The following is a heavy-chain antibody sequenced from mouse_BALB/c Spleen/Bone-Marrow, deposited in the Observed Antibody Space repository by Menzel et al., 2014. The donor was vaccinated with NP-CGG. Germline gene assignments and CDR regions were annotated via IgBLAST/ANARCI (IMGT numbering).Heavy chain of an antibody. CDR2: IRSKSNNYAT. CDR3: VGERGNYVAWFAY. Sequence: EVKLVESGGGLVQPKGSLKLSCAASGFTFNTNAMNWVRQAPGKGLEWVARIRSKSNNYATYYADSVKDRFTVSRDDSQSMLYLQMNSLKTEDSAMYYCVGERGNYVAWFAYRGQGTLVTVSA. D-gene: IGHD2-1*01. CDR1: GFTFNTNA. V-gene: IGHV10S3*01. J-gene: IGHJ3*01.